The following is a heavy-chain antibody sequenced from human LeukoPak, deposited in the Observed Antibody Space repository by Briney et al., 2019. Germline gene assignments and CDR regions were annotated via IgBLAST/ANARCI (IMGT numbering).Heavy chain of an antibody. CDR3: AKVETSGGANCYALDY. CDR2: ISGSDGST. V-gene: IGHV3-23*01. CDR1: GFTFSSYA. J-gene: IGHJ4*02. Sequence: GGSLRPSCAASGFTFSSYAMTWVRQAPDKGLEWVSAISGSDGSTYYADSVKGRFTIFRDDSQNTLYLQMNSLSAEDTAVYYCAKVETSGGANCYALDYWGQGTLVTVSS. D-gene: IGHD2-2*01.